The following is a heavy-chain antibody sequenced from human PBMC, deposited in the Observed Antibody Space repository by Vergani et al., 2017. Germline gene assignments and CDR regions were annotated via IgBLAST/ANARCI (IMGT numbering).Heavy chain of an antibody. CDR2: IWYDGSNK. J-gene: IGHJ4*02. V-gene: IGHV3-33*01. CDR1: GFTFSTYG. D-gene: IGHD4-17*01. Sequence: QVQLVESGGGVVQPGRSLRLSCAASGFTFSTYGMHWVRQGPGKGLEWVAVIWYDGSNKDYADSVKGRFTISRDNSKNTLYLQMNSLRVEDTAVYYCARDRYGDSWDWGQGTLVTVSS. CDR3: ARDRYGDSWD.